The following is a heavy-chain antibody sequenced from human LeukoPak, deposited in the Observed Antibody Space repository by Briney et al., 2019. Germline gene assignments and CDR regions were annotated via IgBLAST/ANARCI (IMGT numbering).Heavy chain of an antibody. CDR2: TYYRSKWYN. J-gene: IGHJ4*02. Sequence: SQTLSLTCAISGDSVSSNSAAWNWIRQSPSRGLEWLGRTYYRSKWYNDYAVSVKSRITINPDTSKNQFSLKLSSVTAADTAVYYCARQWLAPGYFDYWGQGTLVTVSS. D-gene: IGHD6-19*01. V-gene: IGHV6-1*01. CDR3: ARQWLAPGYFDY. CDR1: GDSVSSNSAA.